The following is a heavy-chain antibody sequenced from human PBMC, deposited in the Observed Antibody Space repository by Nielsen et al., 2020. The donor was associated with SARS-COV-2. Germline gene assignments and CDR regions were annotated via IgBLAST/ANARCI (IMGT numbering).Heavy chain of an antibody. CDR3: ARDPGRRIAVADDY. D-gene: IGHD6-19*01. Sequence: GESLKISCAASGFTFSSYGMHWVRQAPGKGLEWVAVIWYDGSNKYYADSVKGRFTISRDNSKNTLYLQMNSLRAEDTAVYYCARDPGRRIAVADDYWGQGTLVTVSS. V-gene: IGHV3-33*08. J-gene: IGHJ4*02. CDR2: IWYDGSNK. CDR1: GFTFSSYG.